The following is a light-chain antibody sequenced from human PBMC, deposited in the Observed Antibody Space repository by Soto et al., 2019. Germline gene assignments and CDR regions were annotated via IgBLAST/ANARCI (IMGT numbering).Light chain of an antibody. CDR3: QQSYGTIT. J-gene: IGKJ5*01. V-gene: IGKV1-39*01. CDR1: QDIYNY. Sequence: DIQMTQSPSSLSASIGDSVTIICRASQDIYNYLNWYQQKPGKAPNLLIYAASSLQSGVPSRFSGSRSGTDFTLTITSLQPEDFATYYCQQSYGTITFGQGTRLEIK. CDR2: AAS.